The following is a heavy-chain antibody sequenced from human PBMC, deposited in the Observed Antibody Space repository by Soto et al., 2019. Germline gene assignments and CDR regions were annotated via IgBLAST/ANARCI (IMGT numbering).Heavy chain of an antibody. CDR3: AREHYDFWSDYYTGKEAFDI. V-gene: IGHV3-33*01. CDR1: GFTFRTYG. J-gene: IGHJ3*02. Sequence: GSVRLSCXASGFTFRTYGMHWVRQAPGKGLEWVAVIWYDGSNKYYADSVRGRFTISRDNSENTLYLQMNSLKAEDTAVYYCAREHYDFWSDYYTGKEAFDIWGQGTMVTVSS. D-gene: IGHD3-3*01. CDR2: IWYDGSNK.